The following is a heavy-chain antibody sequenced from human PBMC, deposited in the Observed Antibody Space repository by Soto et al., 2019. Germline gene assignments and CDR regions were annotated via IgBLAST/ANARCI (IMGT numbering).Heavy chain of an antibody. Sequence: PGGSLRLSCAASGFSFSNYNINWVRQSPWKGLEWVAHITDGLKKHYADFVQGRFIISRDNAKKSLYLELTDLRDDDTAVYYCARDTSHGVTIGGLDFLGSGTLVTVSS. CDR1: GFSFSNYN. J-gene: IGHJ4*02. D-gene: IGHD4-17*01. CDR2: ITDGLKK. CDR3: ARDTSHGVTIGGLDF. V-gene: IGHV3-48*02.